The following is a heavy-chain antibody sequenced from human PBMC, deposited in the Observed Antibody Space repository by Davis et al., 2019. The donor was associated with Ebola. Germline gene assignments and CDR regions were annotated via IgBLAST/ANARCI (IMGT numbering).Heavy chain of an antibody. V-gene: IGHV4-59*01. D-gene: IGHD3-9*01. J-gene: IGHJ4*02. CDR2: IYYSGST. Sequence: GSLRLSCTVSGGSISSYYWSWIRQPPGKGLEWIGYIYYSGSTNYNPSLKSRVTISVDTSKNQFSLKLSSVTAADTAVYYCARGTGYDILTSSFDYWGQGTLVTVSS. CDR1: GGSISSYY. CDR3: ARGTGYDILTSSFDY.